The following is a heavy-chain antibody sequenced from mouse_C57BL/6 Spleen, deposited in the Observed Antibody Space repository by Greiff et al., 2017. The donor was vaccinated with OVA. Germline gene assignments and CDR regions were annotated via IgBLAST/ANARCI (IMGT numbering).Heavy chain of an antibody. V-gene: IGHV5-16*01. D-gene: IGHD1-1*01. CDR3: ARDRYGIDY. CDR2: INYDGSST. Sequence: EVQLVESEGGLVQPGSSMKLSCTASGFTFSDYYMAWVRQVPEKGLEWVANINYDGSSTYYLDSLKSRFIISRDNAKNILYLQMSSLKSEDTATYYCARDRYGIDYWGQGTTLTVSS. CDR1: GFTFSDYY. J-gene: IGHJ2*01.